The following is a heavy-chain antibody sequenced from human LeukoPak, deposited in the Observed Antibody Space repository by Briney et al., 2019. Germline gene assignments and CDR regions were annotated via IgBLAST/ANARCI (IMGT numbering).Heavy chain of an antibody. CDR1: GGSISSSSYY. V-gene: IGHV4-39*01. Sequence: PSETLSLTCTVSGGSISSSSYYWGWIRQPPGKGLEWIGSIYYSGSTYYNPSLKSRVTISVDTSKNQFSLKLSSVTAADTAVYYCARHQHDYGDYVFDYWGQGTLVTVSS. CDR3: ARHQHDYGDYVFDY. D-gene: IGHD4-17*01. J-gene: IGHJ4*02. CDR2: IYYSGST.